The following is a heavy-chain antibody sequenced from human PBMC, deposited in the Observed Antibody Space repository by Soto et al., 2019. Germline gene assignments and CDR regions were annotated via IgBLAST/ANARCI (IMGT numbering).Heavy chain of an antibody. V-gene: IGHV1-8*01. D-gene: IGHD3-10*01. CDR2: MNPNSGHT. Sequence: GASVKVSCKASGYTFTNYDINWVRQATGQGLEWMGWMNPNSGHTGSAQRFQGRVTMTRNTSISTAYMELSSLRSEDTAVYYCARMDYYGSGSPNWFDPWGQGTLVTVS. CDR3: ARMDYYGSGSPNWFDP. J-gene: IGHJ5*02. CDR1: GYTFTNYD.